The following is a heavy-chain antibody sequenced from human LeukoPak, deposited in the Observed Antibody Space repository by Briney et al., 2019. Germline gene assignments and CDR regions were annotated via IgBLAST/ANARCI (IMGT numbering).Heavy chain of an antibody. Sequence: SETLSLTCAVYGGSFSDYYWSWIRQPPGKGLEWIGEINHSGSTNYNPSLKSRVTISVDTSKNQFSLKLSSVTAADTAVYYCARVGTIFGGWGQGTLVTVSS. CDR3: ARVGTIFGG. D-gene: IGHD3-3*01. V-gene: IGHV4-34*01. CDR1: GGSFSDYY. CDR2: INHSGST. J-gene: IGHJ4*02.